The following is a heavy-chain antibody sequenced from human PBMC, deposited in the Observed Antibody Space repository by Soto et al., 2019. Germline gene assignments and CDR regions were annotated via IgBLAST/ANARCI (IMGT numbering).Heavy chain of an antibody. J-gene: IGHJ6*02. D-gene: IGHD3-10*01. Sequence: QITLKESGPTLVKPTQTLTLTCTFAGFSLSTSGVGVGWVRQPPGKALEWLALIYSNDDKRFSTSLKNRLTNTQDTSKNQVVLTMTSMDAVDTATYYCAHMRGSGLYGIDVWGPGTTVTVSS. V-gene: IGHV2-5*01. CDR3: AHMRGSGLYGIDV. CDR1: GFSLSTSGVG. CDR2: IYSNDDK.